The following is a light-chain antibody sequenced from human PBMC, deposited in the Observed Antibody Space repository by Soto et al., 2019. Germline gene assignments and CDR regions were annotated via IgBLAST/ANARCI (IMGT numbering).Light chain of an antibody. V-gene: IGKV3-20*01. CDR2: GAS. CDR3: QHYGSLLLT. Sequence: EIVLTQSPGTLSLSPGERATLSCRASQSVSSTYLAWYQQKPGHAPRLLIYGASSRATGIPDRFSGSGSGTDFTLTISRLEPEDFAVYYCQHYGSLLLTFGRGTKVEIK. J-gene: IGKJ4*01. CDR1: QSVSSTY.